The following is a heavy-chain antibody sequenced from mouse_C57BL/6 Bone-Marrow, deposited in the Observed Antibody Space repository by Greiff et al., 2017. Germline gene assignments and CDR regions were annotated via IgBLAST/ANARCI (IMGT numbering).Heavy chain of an antibody. V-gene: IGHV5-6*01. CDR2: ISIGGSYT. Sequence: EVQGLESGGDLVKPGASLKLSCAASGFTFSSYGMSWVRQTPDKRLEWVATISIGGSYTNYPDSVKGRFTITRDNAKNTLYLQMSSLKSEDTAMYYCAGHGRYCSSYDVDYWGQGNALTVSS. CDR1: GFTFSSYG. J-gene: IGHJ2*01. D-gene: IGHD1-1*01. CDR3: AGHGRYCSSYDVDY.